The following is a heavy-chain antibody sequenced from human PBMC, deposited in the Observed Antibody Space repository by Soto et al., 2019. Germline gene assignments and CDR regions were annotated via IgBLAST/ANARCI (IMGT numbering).Heavy chain of an antibody. CDR3: ASSKGSGWYEGYFDY. CDR1: GGTFSSYA. D-gene: IGHD6-19*01. Sequence: QVQLVQSGTEVKKPGSSVKVSCKASGGTFSSYAISWVRQAPRQGLEWMGGIIPIFGTANYAQKFQGRVTITADKSTSTAYMELSSLRSEDTAVYYCASSKGSGWYEGYFDYWGQGTLVTVSS. CDR2: IIPIFGTA. V-gene: IGHV1-69*06. J-gene: IGHJ4*02.